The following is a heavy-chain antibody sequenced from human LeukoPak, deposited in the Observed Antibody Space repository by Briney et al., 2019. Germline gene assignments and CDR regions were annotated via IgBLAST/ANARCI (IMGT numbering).Heavy chain of an antibody. D-gene: IGHD6-19*01. Sequence: SDTLSLTCIVSGDSIHSSSSYWSWIRQPPGKGLEWLASIYYNGNTYYNPSLNSRLTISVDTSKNQFSLRLNSVTATDTALYFCARHRIALATIDYWGQGIRVAVSS. CDR1: GDSIHSSSSY. CDR2: IYYNGNT. CDR3: ARHRIALATIDY. V-gene: IGHV4-39*01. J-gene: IGHJ4*02.